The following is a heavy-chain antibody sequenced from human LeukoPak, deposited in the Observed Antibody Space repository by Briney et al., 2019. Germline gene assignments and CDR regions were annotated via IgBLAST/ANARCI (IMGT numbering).Heavy chain of an antibody. V-gene: IGHV4-39*01. Sequence: GSLRLSCAASGFTFSDYYMSWIRQAPGKGLEWIGSIYYSGSTYYNPSLKSRVTISVDTSKNQFSLKLSSVTAADTAVYYCARRRAYGDYVPHYFDYWGQGTLVTVSS. J-gene: IGHJ4*02. CDR2: IYYSGST. CDR1: GFTFSDYY. D-gene: IGHD4-17*01. CDR3: ARRRAYGDYVPHYFDY.